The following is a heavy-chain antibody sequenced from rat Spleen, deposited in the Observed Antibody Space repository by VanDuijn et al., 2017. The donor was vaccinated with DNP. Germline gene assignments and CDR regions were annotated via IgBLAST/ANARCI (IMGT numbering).Heavy chain of an antibody. Sequence: EVQLVESGGGLVQPGRSMKLSCAASGFTFSNYDMAWVRQAPTKGLDWVASISYDGGSTYCQDSVKGRCTISRDNAENTVYLEMNSLRSEDTATYYCTKDLQWYAMDVWGQGTSVTVSS. CDR3: TKDLQWYAMDV. CDR2: ISYDGGST. J-gene: IGHJ4*01. CDR1: GFTFSNYD. D-gene: IGHD1-1*01. V-gene: IGHV5-20*01.